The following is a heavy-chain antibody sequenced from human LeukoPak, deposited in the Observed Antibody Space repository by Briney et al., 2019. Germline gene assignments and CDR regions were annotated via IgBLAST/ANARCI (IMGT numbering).Heavy chain of an antibody. CDR3: ARDLDSSGWYTAQGY. CDR1: GFTFSSYW. Sequence: GGSLRLSCAASGFTFSSYWMSWVRQAPGKGLEWVANIKQDGSEKYYVDSVKGRFTISRDNAKNSLYLQMNSLRAEDTAVYYCARDLDSSGWYTAQGYWGQGTLVTVSS. D-gene: IGHD6-19*01. V-gene: IGHV3-7*01. J-gene: IGHJ4*02. CDR2: IKQDGSEK.